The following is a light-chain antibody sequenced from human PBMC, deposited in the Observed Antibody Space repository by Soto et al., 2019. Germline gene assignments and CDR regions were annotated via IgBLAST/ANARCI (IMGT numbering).Light chain of an antibody. J-gene: IGKJ4*01. CDR3: QQYDNYPLT. Sequence: IQRTQSPSCPYASWGDIITIXXRPSQAIRNALGWYQQKPGKVPXPLIYAASILQSGVPSRFSGSGSGTEFTLTISNLQPDDFATYYCQQYDNYPLTFGGGTKVDI. CDR2: AAS. V-gene: IGKV1-17*02. CDR1: QAIRNA.